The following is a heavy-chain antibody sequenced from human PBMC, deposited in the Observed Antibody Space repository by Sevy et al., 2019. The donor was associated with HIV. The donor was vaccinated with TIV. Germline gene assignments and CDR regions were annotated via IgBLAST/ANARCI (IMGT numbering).Heavy chain of an antibody. D-gene: IGHD6-13*01. CDR3: ATHAGLAAAGRVFDY. J-gene: IGHJ4*02. V-gene: IGHV3-72*01. CDR2: IRNKADSYTK. CDR1: GFTFSDHY. Sequence: GGSLRLSCAASGFTFSDHYMEWVRQAPGKGLEWVGRIRNKADSYTKENAASVKGRFTIPREDSKYSLYLLMNSLKTEDTAVYYCATHAGLAAAGRVFDYWGQGTLVTVSS.